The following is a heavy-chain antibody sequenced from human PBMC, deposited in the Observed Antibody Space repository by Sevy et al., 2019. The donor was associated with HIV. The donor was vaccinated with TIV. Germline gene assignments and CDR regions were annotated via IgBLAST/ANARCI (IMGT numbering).Heavy chain of an antibody. Sequence: SETLSLTCTVSGGSISSGSYFWTWIRQHPGKGLEWIGYIHYSGTTYYNPSLKSRLTISVDTSKNEFSLKLNSVTAADTAIYYCARQYYYDTSGFYWYFDLWGRGTLVTVSS. CDR1: GGSISSGSYF. V-gene: IGHV4-31*03. CDR3: ARQYYYDTSGFYWYFDL. CDR2: IHYSGTT. J-gene: IGHJ2*01. D-gene: IGHD3-22*01.